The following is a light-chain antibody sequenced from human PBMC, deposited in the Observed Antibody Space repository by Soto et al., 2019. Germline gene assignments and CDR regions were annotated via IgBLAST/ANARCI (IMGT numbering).Light chain of an antibody. V-gene: IGLV7-46*01. J-gene: IGLJ3*02. Sequence: QAVVTQEPSLTVSPGGTVTLTCGSSTGAVTSGNYPYWFQKKPGQAPRTLIYDTTNKQSWTPARFSGSLLGGKAALTVAGAQTDDEADYYCLLSYRGTNWVFGGGTQLTVL. CDR2: DTT. CDR1: TGAVTSGNY. CDR3: LLSYRGTNWV.